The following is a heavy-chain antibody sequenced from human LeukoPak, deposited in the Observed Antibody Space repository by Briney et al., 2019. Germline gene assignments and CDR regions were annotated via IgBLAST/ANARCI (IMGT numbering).Heavy chain of an antibody. Sequence: GGSLRLSCAASGFTFSSYWMHWVRQAPGKGLVWVSRINSDGSSTTYADSVKGRFTISRDNGKNTLYLQMNSLRAEDTAVYYCTRSSGGYDYVWGTYHPWGQGTLVTVSP. CDR1: GFTFSSYW. V-gene: IGHV3-74*01. CDR3: TRSSGGYDYVWGTYHP. CDR2: INSDGSST. J-gene: IGHJ5*02. D-gene: IGHD3-16*02.